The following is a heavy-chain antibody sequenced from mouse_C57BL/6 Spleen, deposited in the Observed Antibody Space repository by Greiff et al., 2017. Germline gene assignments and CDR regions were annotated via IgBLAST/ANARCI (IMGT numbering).Heavy chain of an antibody. CDR1: GYTFTDYY. J-gene: IGHJ2*01. CDR3: ARLSRGEYFDY. CDR2: INPYNGGT. Sequence: LVEPGASVKMSCKASGYTFTDYYMNWVKQSHGKSLEWIGVINPYNGGTSYNQKFKGKATLTVDKSSSTAYMELNSLTSEDSAVYYCARLSRGEYFDYWGQGTTLTVSS. V-gene: IGHV1-19*01.